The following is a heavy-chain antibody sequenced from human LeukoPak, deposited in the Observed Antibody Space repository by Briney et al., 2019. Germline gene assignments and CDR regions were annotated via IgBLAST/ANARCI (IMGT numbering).Heavy chain of an antibody. CDR1: GGSFSGNY. CDR3: ARGRRIAARPIPPVYYYYMDV. Sequence: SETLSLTCAVYGGSFSGNYWSWIRQPPGKGLEWIGEINHSGSTNYNPSLKSRVTISVDTSKNQFSLKLSSVTAADTAVYYCARGRRIAARPIPPVYYYYMDVWGKGTTVTVSS. V-gene: IGHV4-34*01. D-gene: IGHD6-6*01. CDR2: INHSGST. J-gene: IGHJ6*03.